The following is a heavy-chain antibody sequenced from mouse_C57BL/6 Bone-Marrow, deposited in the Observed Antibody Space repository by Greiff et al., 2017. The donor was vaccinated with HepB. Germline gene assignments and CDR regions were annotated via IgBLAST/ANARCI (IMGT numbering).Heavy chain of an antibody. V-gene: IGHV1-81*01. J-gene: IGHJ4*01. D-gene: IGHD1-1*01. CDR1: GYTFTSYG. Sequence: QVQLQQSGAELARPGASVKLSCKASGYTFTSYGTSWVKQRTGQGLEWIGEIYPRSGNTYYNEKFKGKATLTADKSSSTAYMELRSLTSEDSAVYFCARLATTVVAPAMDYWGQGTSVTVSS. CDR3: ARLATTVVAPAMDY. CDR2: IYPRSGNT.